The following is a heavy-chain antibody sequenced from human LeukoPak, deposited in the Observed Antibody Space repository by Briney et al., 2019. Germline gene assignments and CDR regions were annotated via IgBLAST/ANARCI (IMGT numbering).Heavy chain of an antibody. Sequence: SETLSLTCTVSGGSISSSSYYGGWIRQPPGKGLEWIGSIYYSGSTYYNPSLKSRVTISVDTSKNQFSLKLSSVTAADTAVYYCAGVTIFGVIDYWGQGTLVTVSS. CDR2: IYYSGST. J-gene: IGHJ4*02. CDR1: GGSISSSSYY. CDR3: AGVTIFGVIDY. D-gene: IGHD3-3*01. V-gene: IGHV4-39*07.